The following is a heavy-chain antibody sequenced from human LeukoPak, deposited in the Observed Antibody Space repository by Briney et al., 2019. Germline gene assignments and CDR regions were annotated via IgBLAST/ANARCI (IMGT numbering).Heavy chain of an antibody. Sequence: GGSLRLSCAASGFTFSSYAMSWVRQAPGKGLEWVSAMSGSGGSTYYADSVKGRFTISRDNSKNTLYLQMNSLRAEDTAVYYCAKVFRIAVAGMRYYFDYWGQGTLVTVSS. CDR2: MSGSGGST. D-gene: IGHD6-19*01. CDR1: GFTFSSYA. CDR3: AKVFRIAVAGMRYYFDY. V-gene: IGHV3-23*01. J-gene: IGHJ4*02.